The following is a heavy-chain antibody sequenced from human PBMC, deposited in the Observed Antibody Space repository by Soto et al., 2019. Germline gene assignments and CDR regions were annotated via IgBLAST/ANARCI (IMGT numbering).Heavy chain of an antibody. V-gene: IGHV3-30-3*01. CDR1: GFTFSSYA. Sequence: GGSLRLSCAASGFTFSSYAMHWVRQAPGKGLEWVAVISYDGSNKYYADSVKGRFTISRDNSKNTLYLQMNSLRAEDTAVYYCASLLVLETAYDYVQSLGQAPLVTV. J-gene: IGHJ5*02. CDR2: ISYDGSNK. CDR3: ASLLVLETAYDYVQS. D-gene: IGHD5-12*01.